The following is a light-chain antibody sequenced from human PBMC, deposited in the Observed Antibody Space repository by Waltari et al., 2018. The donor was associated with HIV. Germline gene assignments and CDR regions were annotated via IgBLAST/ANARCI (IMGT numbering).Light chain of an antibody. V-gene: IGLV1-47*01. CDR3: ASWGVARSGRWV. Sequence: QSVLTPPPSASGTPGQGVVISGSGGDSNVGSHPVYCYQQVPGTAPKLLVYRCRQRPVGVPGRFSGTQSGTSASLIISELRAQDEAVYCCASWGVARSGRWVFGGGTKVTVL. CDR1: DSNVGSHP. J-gene: IGLJ3*02. CDR2: RCR.